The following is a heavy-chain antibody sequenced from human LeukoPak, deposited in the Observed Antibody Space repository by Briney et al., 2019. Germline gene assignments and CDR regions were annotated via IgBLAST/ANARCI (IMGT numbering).Heavy chain of an antibody. CDR2: IRATGDT. J-gene: IGHJ3*02. CDR1: GFAFRNFD. Sequence: GGSLRLSCAASGFAFRNFDMHWVRQGPGKRLEWVSGIRATGDTCYPGSMKGRFTISRENGKNSLYLQMDNLRADDTAVYYCVRGEDFDMWGQGTMVTVTS. V-gene: IGHV3-13*01. CDR3: VRGEDFDM.